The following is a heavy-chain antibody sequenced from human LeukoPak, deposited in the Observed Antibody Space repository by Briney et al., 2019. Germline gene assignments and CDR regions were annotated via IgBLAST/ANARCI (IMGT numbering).Heavy chain of an antibody. V-gene: IGHV4-59*01. Sequence: SETLSLTCTVSGDSISSYYWSWIRQPPGKGLEWIGYIYYSGSTNYNPSLKSRVTISVDTSKNQFSLKLSSVTAADTAVYYCARGGYYGSGSYRFDYWGQGTLVTVSS. CDR3: ARGGYYGSGSYRFDY. CDR1: GDSISSYY. D-gene: IGHD3-10*01. CDR2: IYYSGST. J-gene: IGHJ4*02.